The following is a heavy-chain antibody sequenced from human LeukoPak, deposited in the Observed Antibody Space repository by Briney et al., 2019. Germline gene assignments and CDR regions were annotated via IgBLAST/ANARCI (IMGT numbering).Heavy chain of an antibody. CDR3: ASLKWAFDI. CDR1: GFTFSSYW. V-gene: IGHV3-7*05. D-gene: IGHD1-26*01. Sequence: GGSLRLSCAASGFTFSSYWMSWVRQAPGKGLEWVASIKQDGSERYYVDSVKGRFTIPRDNAKNSLYLQINSLRAEDTAVYYCASLKWAFDIWGQGTRVTVSS. CDR2: IKQDGSER. J-gene: IGHJ3*02.